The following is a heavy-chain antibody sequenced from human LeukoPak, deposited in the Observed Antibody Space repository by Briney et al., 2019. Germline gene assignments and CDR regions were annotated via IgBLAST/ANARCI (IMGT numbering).Heavy chain of an antibody. CDR3: GRDIAFDPNWFDP. CDR2: IIPIFGTA. V-gene: IGHV1-69*13. J-gene: IGHJ5*02. Sequence: SVKVSCKASGGTFSSYAISWVRQAPGQGLEWMGGIIPIFGTANYAQKFQGRVTITADESTSTAYMELSSLRSEDTAVYYCGRDIAFDPNWFDPWGQGTLVTVSS. CDR1: GGTFSSYA. D-gene: IGHD3-16*01.